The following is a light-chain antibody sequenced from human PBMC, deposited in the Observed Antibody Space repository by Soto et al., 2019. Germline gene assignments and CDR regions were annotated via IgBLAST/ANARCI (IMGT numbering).Light chain of an antibody. V-gene: IGLV2-14*01. CDR2: EVT. Sequence: QSALTQPRSVSGSPGQSVTISCTGTSSDVGGYNYVSWYHQPPGEAPQLLIYEVTNRPSGVSHRFSGSKAGNTASLTISGLQGEDEGDYYCSSYTNTGPLAVFGGGTQLTVL. J-gene: IGLJ7*01. CDR3: SSYTNTGPLAV. CDR1: SSDVGGYNY.